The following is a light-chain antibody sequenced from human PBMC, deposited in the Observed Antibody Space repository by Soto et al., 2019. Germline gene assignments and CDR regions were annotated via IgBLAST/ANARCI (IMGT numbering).Light chain of an antibody. CDR3: QQYNRWPRT. CDR2: DAS. V-gene: IGKV3-15*01. Sequence: EIVLTQSPGTLSLSPGERATLSCRASQSVSNNYLAWYQQKPGQAPRLLIYDASTRATGIPVRFSGSGSGTEFTLSISSVQSEDFAVFYCQQYNRWPRTFGQGTKVDIK. J-gene: IGKJ1*01. CDR1: QSVSNN.